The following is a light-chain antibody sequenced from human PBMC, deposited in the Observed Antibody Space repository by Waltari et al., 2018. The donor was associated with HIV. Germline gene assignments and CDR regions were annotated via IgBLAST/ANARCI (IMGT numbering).Light chain of an antibody. Sequence: QSVLTQPPSVSGAPGQRVTISCSGSSSNIGSGYDVHWYQQLPGTAPNLLIYANSKRPSGVPDRFSGSKSGTSASLAITGLQAEDEADYYCQSYDSSLSGWVFGGGTKLTVL. CDR1: SSNIGSGYD. CDR3: QSYDSSLSGWV. CDR2: ANS. J-gene: IGLJ3*02. V-gene: IGLV1-40*01.